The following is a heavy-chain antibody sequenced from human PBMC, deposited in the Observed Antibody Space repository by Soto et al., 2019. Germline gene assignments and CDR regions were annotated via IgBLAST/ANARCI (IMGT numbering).Heavy chain of an antibody. J-gene: IGHJ4*02. D-gene: IGHD6-19*01. CDR1: GFTFSGST. CDR2: IPRKTHTYAT. V-gene: IGHV3-73*02. CDR3: ARQHLDVPVASAIDY. Sequence: EVQLVESGGGLVQPGGSLKLSCAASGFTFSGSTIHWVRQTSGKGLEWVGRIPRKTHTYATAYAASVKGRFTISRDDSNNTAYLQMNSLKPEDTVVYYCARQHLDVPVASAIDYWGQGTLVTVSS.